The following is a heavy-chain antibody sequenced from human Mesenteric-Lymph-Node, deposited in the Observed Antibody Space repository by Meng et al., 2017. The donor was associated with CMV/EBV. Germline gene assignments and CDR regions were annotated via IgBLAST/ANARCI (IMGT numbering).Heavy chain of an antibody. J-gene: IGHJ4*02. CDR1: GYIFTDYY. D-gene: IGHD2/OR15-2a*01. CDR3: ARWGIIVPSAKLDF. CDR2: INLNSGGT. V-gene: IGHV1-2*02. Sequence: ASVKVSCKAPGYIFTDYYIHWVRQAPGQGLEWMGWINLNSGGTNYAQKFQGRVTMTRDTSINTVYMELSTLGSDETAVYYCARWGIIVPSAKLDFWGQGTLVTVSS.